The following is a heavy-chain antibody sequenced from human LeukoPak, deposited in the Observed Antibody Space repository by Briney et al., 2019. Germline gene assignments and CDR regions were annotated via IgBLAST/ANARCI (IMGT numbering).Heavy chain of an antibody. CDR2: ISGSGGST. V-gene: IGHV3-23*01. CDR1: GFTFSSYA. J-gene: IGHJ4*02. Sequence: GGSLRLSCAASGFTFSSYAMSWVRQAPGKGLEWVSAISGSGGSTYYAGSVKGRFTISRDNSKNTLYLQMNSLRAEDTAVYYCAKGSDILTGYYYWGQGTLVTVSS. D-gene: IGHD3-9*01. CDR3: AKGSDILTGYYY.